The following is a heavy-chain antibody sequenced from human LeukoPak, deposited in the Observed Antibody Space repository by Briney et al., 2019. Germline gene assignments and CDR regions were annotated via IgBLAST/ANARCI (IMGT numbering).Heavy chain of an antibody. Sequence: SETLSLTCAVYGGSFSGYYWIWIRQPPGKGLEWIGEINHSGSTNYNPSLKSRVTISVDTSKNQFSLKLSSVTAADTAVYYCARGRYSYGGLDYWSQGTLVTVSS. V-gene: IGHV4-34*01. J-gene: IGHJ4*02. D-gene: IGHD5-18*01. CDR1: GGSFSGYY. CDR2: INHSGST. CDR3: ARGRYSYGGLDY.